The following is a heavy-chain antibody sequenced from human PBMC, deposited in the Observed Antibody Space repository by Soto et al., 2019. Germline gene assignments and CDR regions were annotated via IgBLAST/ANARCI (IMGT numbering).Heavy chain of an antibody. V-gene: IGHV3-23*01. Sequence: GGSLRLSCAASGFTFSSYAMSWVRQAPGKGLEWVSGVNGGGDSTYFADSVRGRFTVSRDNSKNTLHLQMSSLRVEDTALYYCAKALVPALTAKFGYWGQGTLVTVSS. J-gene: IGHJ4*02. D-gene: IGHD5-18*01. CDR2: VNGGGDST. CDR3: AKALVPALTAKFGY. CDR1: GFTFSSYA.